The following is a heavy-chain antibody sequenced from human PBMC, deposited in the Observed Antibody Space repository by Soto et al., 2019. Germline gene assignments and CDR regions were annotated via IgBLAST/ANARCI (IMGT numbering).Heavy chain of an antibody. J-gene: IGHJ6*02. CDR3: TRERAYGMDV. Sequence: QVQLVQSGAEVKKPGASVKVSCKASGYTFSSYDINWVRQATGQGLEWMGWMNPNTCNTVYAQKFPDRVTMTRNTSISTAHTALPSLRSEDTAVYYCTRERAYGMDVWGQGTTVTVSS. CDR1: GYTFSSYD. V-gene: IGHV1-8*01. CDR2: MNPNTCNT.